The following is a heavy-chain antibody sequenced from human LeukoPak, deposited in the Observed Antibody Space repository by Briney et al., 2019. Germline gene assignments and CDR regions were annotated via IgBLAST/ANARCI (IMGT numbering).Heavy chain of an antibody. CDR3: ARVSLLRFLEWHYYYMDV. Sequence: PSETLSLTCTVSGGSISSYYWTWIRQPPGKGLEWIGYIYNSESTNYNPSLKSRVTISVDTSKNQFSLKLSSVTAADTAVYYCARVSLLRFLEWHYYYMDVWGKGTTVTVSS. J-gene: IGHJ6*03. D-gene: IGHD3-3*01. V-gene: IGHV4-59*08. CDR2: IYNSEST. CDR1: GGSISSYY.